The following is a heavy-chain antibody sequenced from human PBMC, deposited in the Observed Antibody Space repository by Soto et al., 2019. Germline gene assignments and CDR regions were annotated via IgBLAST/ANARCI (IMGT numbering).Heavy chain of an antibody. CDR3: ARLEDSTRVMDV. Sequence: GESLKISCKGSGYSFTSYWISWGRRMPGKGLEWMGIIDPSDSYTNYSPSFQGHVTISADKSISTAYLQWSSLKASDTAMYYCARLEDSTRVMDVWGQGTTVTVSS. CDR2: IDPSDSYT. CDR1: GYSFTSYW. V-gene: IGHV5-10-1*01. J-gene: IGHJ6*02.